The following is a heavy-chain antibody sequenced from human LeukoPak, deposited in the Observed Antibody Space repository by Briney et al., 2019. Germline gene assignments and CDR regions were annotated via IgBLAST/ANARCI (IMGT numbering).Heavy chain of an antibody. J-gene: IGHJ6*02. CDR1: GFTFSSYS. Sequence: PGGSLRLSCAASGFTFSSYSMNWVRQAPGKGLEWVSSISSSSSYIYYADSVKGRFTISRDNAKNSLYLQMNSLRAEDTAVYYRARGEPAIFGVVIVGFEYYYYGMDVWGQGTTVTVSS. CDR3: ARGEPAIFGVVIVGFEYYYYGMDV. V-gene: IGHV3-21*01. CDR2: ISSSSSYI. D-gene: IGHD3-3*01.